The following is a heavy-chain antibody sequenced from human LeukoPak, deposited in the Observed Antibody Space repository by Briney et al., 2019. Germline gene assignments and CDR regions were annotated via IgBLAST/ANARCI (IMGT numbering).Heavy chain of an antibody. CDR3: ARDRHDYYYGMDV. CDR2: INPSGGST. J-gene: IGHJ6*02. Sequence: GASVKVSCKASGYTFTSYYMHWVRQAPGQGLEWMGIINPSGGSTSYAQKFQGRVTMTRDTSTSTVYMELSSLRSENTAVYYCARDRHDYYYGMDVWGQGTTVTVSS. CDR1: GYTFTSYY. V-gene: IGHV1-46*01.